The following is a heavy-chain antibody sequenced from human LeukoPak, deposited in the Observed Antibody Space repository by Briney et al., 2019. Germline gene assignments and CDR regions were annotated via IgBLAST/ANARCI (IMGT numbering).Heavy chain of an antibody. CDR1: GGSISSSSHY. Sequence: PSETLSLTCNVSGGSISSSSHYWGWIRQPPGKGLEWIGSIYHTGNTYYNPSLKSRLTISGDTSKNQFSLNLSSVTAADTAVYYCARGVGPNPFDYWGQGTLVTVSS. D-gene: IGHD1-26*01. V-gene: IGHV4-39*07. J-gene: IGHJ4*02. CDR2: IYHTGNT. CDR3: ARGVGPNPFDY.